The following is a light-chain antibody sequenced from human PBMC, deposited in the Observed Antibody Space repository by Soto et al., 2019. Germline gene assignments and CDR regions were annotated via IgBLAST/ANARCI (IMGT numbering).Light chain of an antibody. V-gene: IGKV3-20*01. Sequence: EKVLTQCPATLSVSTGERATLYCRASQSISSSYLAWYQQKPGQAPRLLIYGASSRATGIPDRFSGSGSGTDFTLTINRLEPEDFAVYYCQQYDSSPRTFGQGTKVDIK. J-gene: IGKJ1*01. CDR3: QQYDSSPRT. CDR2: GAS. CDR1: QSISSSY.